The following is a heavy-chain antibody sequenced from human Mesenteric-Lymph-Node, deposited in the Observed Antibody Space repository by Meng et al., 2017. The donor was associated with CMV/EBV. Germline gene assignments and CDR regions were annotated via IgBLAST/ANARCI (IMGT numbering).Heavy chain of an antibody. D-gene: IGHD5-24*01. V-gene: IGHV1-2*02. J-gene: IGHJ4*02. CDR3: AKDVSFDGYTGGYFDY. CDR1: GYTFTGYY. CDR2: INPNSGGT. Sequence: ASVKVSCKASGYTFTGYYMHWVRQAPGQGLEWMGWINPNSGGTNYAQKFQGRVTMTRDTSISTAYMELSRLRSDDTAVYYCAKDVSFDGYTGGYFDYWGQGTLVTVSS.